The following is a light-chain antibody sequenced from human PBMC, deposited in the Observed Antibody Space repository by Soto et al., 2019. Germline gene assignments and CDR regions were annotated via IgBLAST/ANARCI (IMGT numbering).Light chain of an antibody. V-gene: IGLV2-8*01. J-gene: IGLJ2*01. CDR3: CSYAGSRTHVL. CDR2: EVS. CDR1: SSDIGGYNY. Sequence: QSALTQPPSASGSPGQSVTISCTGTSSDIGGYNYVSWYQQHPGKAPKVLIYEVSERPSGVSNRFSGSKSGNTASLTISGLQAEDEAEYYCCSYAGSRTHVLFGGGTQLTVL.